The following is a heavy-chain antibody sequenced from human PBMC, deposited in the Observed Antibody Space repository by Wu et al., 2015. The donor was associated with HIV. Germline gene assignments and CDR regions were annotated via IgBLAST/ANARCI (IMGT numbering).Heavy chain of an antibody. J-gene: IGHJ3*02. CDR3: ARGRGSSSWSPEENAFDI. D-gene: IGHD6-13*01. Sequence: QVQLVQSGAEVKKPGSSVKVSCKASGGTFSSYAISWVRQAPGQGLEWMGGIIPIFGTANYAQKFQGRVTITTDESTSTAYMELSSLRSEDTAVYYCARGRGSSSWSPEENAFDIWGQGTMVTVSS. CDR1: GGTFSSYA. CDR2: IIPIFGTA. V-gene: IGHV1-69*05.